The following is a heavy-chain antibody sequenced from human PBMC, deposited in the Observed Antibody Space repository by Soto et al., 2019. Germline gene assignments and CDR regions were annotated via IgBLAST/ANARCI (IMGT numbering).Heavy chain of an antibody. D-gene: IGHD6-13*01. CDR2: MNPDSGDT. V-gene: IGHV1-8*01. CDR1: GYTFTSYD. CDR3: ARRAYSSSWGYWYFDL. J-gene: IGHJ2*01. Sequence: QVQLVQSGAEVKKPGASVKVSCKASGYTFTSYDINWVRQATGQGLEWMGWMNPDSGDTDYAQKFQGRVTMTRNTAISTAYMELSSLRSEDTAVYYWARRAYSSSWGYWYFDLWGRGTLVTVSS.